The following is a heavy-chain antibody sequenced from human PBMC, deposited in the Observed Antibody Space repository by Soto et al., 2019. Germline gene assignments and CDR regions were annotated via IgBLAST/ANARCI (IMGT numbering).Heavy chain of an antibody. CDR1: GGSISSSNW. Sequence: TLSLTCAVSGGSISSSNWWSWVRQPPGKGLEWIGEIYHSGSTNYNPSLKSRVTISVDKSKNQFSLKLSSVTAADTAVYYCARILPDRPYNRYYFDYWGQGTLVTVSS. V-gene: IGHV4-4*02. D-gene: IGHD1-20*01. CDR3: ARILPDRPYNRYYFDY. CDR2: IYHSGST. J-gene: IGHJ4*02.